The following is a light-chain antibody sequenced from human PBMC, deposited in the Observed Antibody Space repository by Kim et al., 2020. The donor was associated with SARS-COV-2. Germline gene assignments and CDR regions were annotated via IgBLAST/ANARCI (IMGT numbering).Light chain of an antibody. CDR3: QHYDNRVT. CDR1: QPISSN. CDR2: GPS. Sequence: CVSPGERATLPCRSSQPISSNFAWYQQRPGQAPRLLSYGPSTRATGIPARFIGSGSGTEFTLTISSLQSEDVAVYYCQHYDNRVTFGGGTKVEIK. V-gene: IGKV3-15*01. J-gene: IGKJ4*01.